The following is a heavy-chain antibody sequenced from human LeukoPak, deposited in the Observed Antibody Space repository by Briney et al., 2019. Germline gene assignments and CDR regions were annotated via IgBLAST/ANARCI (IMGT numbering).Heavy chain of an antibody. J-gene: IGHJ4*02. CDR3: ARSIQLWFPFDY. Sequence: PSETLSLTCTVSGGSISSYYWSWIRQPPGKGLEWIGYIYYSGSTNYNPSLKSRFTISVDTSKNQFSLKLSSVTAADTAVYYCARSIQLWFPFDYWGQGTLVTVSS. CDR1: GGSISSYY. CDR2: IYYSGST. D-gene: IGHD5-18*01. V-gene: IGHV4-59*01.